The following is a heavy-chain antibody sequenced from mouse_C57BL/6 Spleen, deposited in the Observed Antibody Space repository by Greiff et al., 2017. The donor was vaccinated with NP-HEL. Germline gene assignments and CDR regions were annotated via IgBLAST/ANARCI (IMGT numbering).Heavy chain of an antibody. Sequence: VQLQQSVAELVRPGASVKLSCTASGFNIKNTYMHWVKQRPEQGLEWIGRIDPANGNTKYAPKVQGKATIPAYTSSNKAYLQLSSLTSEDTAIYYCAMALYGSSYAMDYWGQGTSVTVSS. CDR2: IDPANGNT. CDR1: GFNIKNTY. D-gene: IGHD1-1*01. V-gene: IGHV14-3*01. J-gene: IGHJ4*01. CDR3: AMALYGSSYAMDY.